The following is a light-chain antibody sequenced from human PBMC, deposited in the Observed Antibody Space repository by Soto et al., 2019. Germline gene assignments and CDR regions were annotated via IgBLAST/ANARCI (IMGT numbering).Light chain of an antibody. V-gene: IGKV3-20*01. J-gene: IGKJ1*01. CDR3: QQYASSPAT. Sequence: EIVLTQSPGTLSLSPGERAILSCRASQTVGRSYLAWHQQKPGQAPRILIYDASSRPADIPDRFSGSGSGTDFTLSISRLEPEDFAVYFCQQYASSPATFGQGTKVDIK. CDR2: DAS. CDR1: QTVGRSY.